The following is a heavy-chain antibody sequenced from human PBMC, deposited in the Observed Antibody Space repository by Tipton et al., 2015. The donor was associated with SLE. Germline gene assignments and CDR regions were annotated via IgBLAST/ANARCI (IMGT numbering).Heavy chain of an antibody. J-gene: IGHJ6*03. CDR1: GFTFMSFA. CDR3: ARVGRAGSYSYYYYYMDV. CDR2: ISYDGSNK. D-gene: IGHD3-10*01. Sequence: SLRLSCAASGFTFMSFAMHWVRQAPGKGLEWVAVISYDGSNKYYADSVKGRFTISRDNSKNTLYLQMNSLRAEDTAVYYCARVGRAGSYSYYYYYMDVWGKGTTVTVSS. V-gene: IGHV3-30*19.